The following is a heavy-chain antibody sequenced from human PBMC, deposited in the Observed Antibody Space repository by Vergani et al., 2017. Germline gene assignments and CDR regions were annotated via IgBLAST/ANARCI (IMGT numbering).Heavy chain of an antibody. D-gene: IGHD3-16*01. J-gene: IGHJ3*02. CDR1: GGSISSGGYS. Sequence: LQEPGPGLVKPSQTLSLTCAVSGGSISSGGYSWSWIRQPPGKGLEWIGYIYHSGSTYYNPSLKSRVTISVETSKNQFSLRLTTLTAADTAVYYCARQFWVSQGVGAFETWGRGTEVSVSS. CDR3: ARQFWVSQGVGAFET. CDR2: IYHSGST. V-gene: IGHV4-30-2*01.